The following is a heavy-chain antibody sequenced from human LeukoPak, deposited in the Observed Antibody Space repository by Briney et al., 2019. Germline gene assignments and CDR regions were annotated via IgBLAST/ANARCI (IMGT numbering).Heavy chain of an antibody. CDR2: ISSSGTTI. Sequence: GGSLRLSCAASGFTVSDHYMSWVRQAPGRGLEWLSSISSSGTTIYYADSVKGRFTISRDNTKNSMYLQMNSLRAEDTAVYYCARDLSAVAGKDRTDYWGQGTLVTVSS. J-gene: IGHJ4*02. CDR1: GFTVSDHY. CDR3: ARDLSAVAGKDRTDY. D-gene: IGHD6-19*01. V-gene: IGHV3-11*04.